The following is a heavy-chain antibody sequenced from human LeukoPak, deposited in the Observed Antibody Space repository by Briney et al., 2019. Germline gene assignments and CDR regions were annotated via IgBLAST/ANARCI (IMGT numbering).Heavy chain of an antibody. D-gene: IGHD2-15*01. J-gene: IGHJ4*02. V-gene: IGHV3-23*01. CDR3: AKGQLVVVAATHFDY. Sequence: GGSLRLSCAASGFTFSSYGMSWVRQAPGKGLEWVSAISGSGGSTYYADSVKGRFTISRDNSRNTLYLQMNSLRAEDTAVYYCAKGQLVVVAATHFDYWGQGTLVTVSS. CDR1: GFTFSSYG. CDR2: ISGSGGST.